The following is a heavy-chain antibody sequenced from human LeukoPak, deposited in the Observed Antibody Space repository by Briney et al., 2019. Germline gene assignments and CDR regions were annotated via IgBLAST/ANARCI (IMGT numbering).Heavy chain of an antibody. V-gene: IGHV4-34*01. CDR2: INHSGST. CDR3: ARALIQLWPFDY. D-gene: IGHD5-18*01. Sequence: PSETLSLTCAVYGGSFSGYYWSWIRQPPGKGLEWIGEINHSGSTNYNPSLKSRVTISVDTSKNQFSLKLSSVTAADTAVYYCARALIQLWPFDYWGQGTLVTVSS. CDR1: GGSFSGYY. J-gene: IGHJ4*02.